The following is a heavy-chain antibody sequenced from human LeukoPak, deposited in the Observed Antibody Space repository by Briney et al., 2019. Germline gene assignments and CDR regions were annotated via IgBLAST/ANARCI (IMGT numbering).Heavy chain of an antibody. J-gene: IGHJ4*02. CDR3: ARVRGTWSNYGDYVSRVPYYFDY. V-gene: IGHV4-61*01. CDR2: IYYSGST. Sequence: PSETLSLTCTVSGGSVSSGSYYWSWIRQPPGKGLEWIGDIYYSGSTNYNPSLKSRVTISVDTSKNQFSLKLSSVTAADTAVYYCARVRGTWSNYGDYVSRVPYYFDYWGQGTLVTVSS. D-gene: IGHD4-17*01. CDR1: GGSVSSGSYY.